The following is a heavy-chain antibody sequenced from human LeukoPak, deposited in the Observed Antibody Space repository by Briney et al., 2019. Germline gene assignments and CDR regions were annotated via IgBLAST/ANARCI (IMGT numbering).Heavy chain of an antibody. J-gene: IGHJ5*02. V-gene: IGHV1-2*02. CDR3: ARGRMTTVNYNWFDP. D-gene: IGHD4-17*01. CDR2: INPNSGGT. CDR1: GYTFAGYY. Sequence: ASVKVSCKASGYTFAGYYMHWVRQAPGQGLEWMGWINPNSGGTNYAQKFQGRVTMTRDTSISTAYMELSRLRSDDTAVYYCARGRMTTVNYNWFDPWGQGTLVTVSS.